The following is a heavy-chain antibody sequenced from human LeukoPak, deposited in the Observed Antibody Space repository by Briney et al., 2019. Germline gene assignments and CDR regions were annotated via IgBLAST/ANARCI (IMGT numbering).Heavy chain of an antibody. D-gene: IGHD6-19*01. Sequence: SENLSLTCNVSGGSISSGDKYWSWIRQPPGKGLEWIGYIYYSGSTYYNPSLKSRLTISVDTSKNQFSLKLSSVTAADTAVYYCARDLQQWLTHYFDYWGQGTLVTVSS. CDR3: ARDLQQWLTHYFDY. CDR1: GGSISSGDKY. J-gene: IGHJ4*02. CDR2: IYYSGST. V-gene: IGHV4-30-4*01.